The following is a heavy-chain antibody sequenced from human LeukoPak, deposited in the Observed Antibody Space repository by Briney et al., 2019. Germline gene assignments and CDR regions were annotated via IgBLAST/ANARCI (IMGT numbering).Heavy chain of an antibody. J-gene: IGHJ4*02. Sequence: GGSLRLSCAASGFTFSSYWMSWVRQAPGKGLEWVANIKQDGSEKYYVDSVKGRFTISRDNAKYSLYLQMNSLRAEDTAVYYCARISTNTWYNFDYWGQGTLVTASS. D-gene: IGHD2-2*01. CDR1: GFTFSSYW. CDR3: ARISTNTWYNFDY. V-gene: IGHV3-7*01. CDR2: IKQDGSEK.